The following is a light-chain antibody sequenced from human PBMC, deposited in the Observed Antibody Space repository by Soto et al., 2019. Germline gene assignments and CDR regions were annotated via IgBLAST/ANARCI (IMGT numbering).Light chain of an antibody. J-gene: IGLJ1*01. Sequence: QSVLTQPPSASGSPGQSVTISCTGTKNDICVYDFVSWYQHHPGKTPRLIIYEVVQRPSGVPDRFSGAKAGNTAPLTVPGIPAADKADYFCTSSAGSTTYVFGSGAKVTV. V-gene: IGLV2-8*01. CDR1: KNDICVYDF. CDR3: TSSAGSTTYV. CDR2: EVV.